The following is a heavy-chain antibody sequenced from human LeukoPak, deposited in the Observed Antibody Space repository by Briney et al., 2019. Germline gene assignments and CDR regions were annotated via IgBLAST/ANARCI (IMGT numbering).Heavy chain of an antibody. CDR3: ASPSYSGGWYYLDY. Sequence: GGSLRLSRAASGFTFSSYWMNWVRQAPGKGLEWVAKIKQDGSETYYVDSVKGRFSISRDNAKNSLYLQMNSLRAEDTAMYYCASPSYSGGWYYLDYWGQGTLVTVSS. CDR1: GFTFSSYW. D-gene: IGHD6-13*01. J-gene: IGHJ4*02. V-gene: IGHV3-7*01. CDR2: IKQDGSET.